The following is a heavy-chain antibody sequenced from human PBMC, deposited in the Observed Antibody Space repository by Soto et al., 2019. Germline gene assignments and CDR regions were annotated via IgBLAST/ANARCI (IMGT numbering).Heavy chain of an antibody. CDR3: ARQFDSDTTGYYYAY. D-gene: IGHD3-22*01. Sequence: SVKVSCKASGGTFSRNTISWVRQAPGQGLEWMGGIMPIFGSANYAQKFQGRVTITADENTRTVYMELSRLRSEDTAVYYCARQFDSDTTGYYYAYWGQGTLVTV. J-gene: IGHJ4*02. CDR1: GGTFSRNT. CDR2: IMPIFGSA. V-gene: IGHV1-69*13.